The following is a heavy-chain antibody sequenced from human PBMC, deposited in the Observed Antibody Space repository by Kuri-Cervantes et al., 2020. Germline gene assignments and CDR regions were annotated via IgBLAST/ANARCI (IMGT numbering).Heavy chain of an antibody. CDR3: AKAAWGANDY. J-gene: IGHJ4*02. D-gene: IGHD1-26*01. CDR2: ISYDGSNK. CDR1: GFTFSSYS. V-gene: IGHV3-30*18. Sequence: GGSLRLSCAASGFTFSSYSMNWVRQAPGKGLEWVAVISYDGSNKYYADSVKGRFTISRDNSKNTLYLQMNSLRAEDTAVYYCAKAAWGANDYWGQGTLVTVSS.